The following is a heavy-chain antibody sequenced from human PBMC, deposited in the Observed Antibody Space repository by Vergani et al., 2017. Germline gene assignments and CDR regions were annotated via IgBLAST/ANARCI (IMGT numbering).Heavy chain of an antibody. D-gene: IGHD6-19*01. J-gene: IGHJ6*03. CDR1: GFTFRIYG. Sequence: QVQLVESGGGVVQPGGSLRLSCIASGFTFRIYGMHWVRQAPGKGLEWVSGINWNSDSIAYADSVKGRFTISRDNSKNTLYLQMNSLRAEDTAVYYCAKWQWLVPYMDVWGKGTPVTVSS. CDR3: AKWQWLVPYMDV. V-gene: IGHV3-NL1*01. CDR2: INWNSDSI.